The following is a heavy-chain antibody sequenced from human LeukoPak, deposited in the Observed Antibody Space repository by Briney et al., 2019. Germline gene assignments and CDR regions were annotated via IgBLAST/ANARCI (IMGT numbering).Heavy chain of an antibody. CDR3: ARDPYYYDSSGSNI. Sequence: TSETLSLTCTVSGGSINSDYWSWVRQSPGKRLEWIGYIYYSGSSTNYNPSLKSRVTISVDTSKNQFSLKLSSVTAADTAVYYCARDPYYYDSSGSNIWGQGTLVTVSS. CDR1: GGSINSDY. V-gene: IGHV4-59*12. CDR2: IYYSGSST. J-gene: IGHJ4*02. D-gene: IGHD3-22*01.